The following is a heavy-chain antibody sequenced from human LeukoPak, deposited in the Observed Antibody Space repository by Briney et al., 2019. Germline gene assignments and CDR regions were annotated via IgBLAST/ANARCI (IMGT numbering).Heavy chain of an antibody. CDR1: GDSISSYY. CDR2: IYTSGST. J-gene: IGHJ4*02. Sequence: SETLSLTCTVSGDSISSYYWSWIRQPAGKGLEWIGRIYTSGSTNYNPSLKSRVTISVDTSKNQFSLKLSSVTAADTAVYYCARGTMIALYDYWGQGTLVTVSS. D-gene: IGHD3-22*01. V-gene: IGHV4-4*07. CDR3: ARGTMIALYDY.